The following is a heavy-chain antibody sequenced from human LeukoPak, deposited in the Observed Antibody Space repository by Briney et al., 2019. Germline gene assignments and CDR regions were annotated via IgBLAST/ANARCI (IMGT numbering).Heavy chain of an antibody. CDR3: ARVITGTTTAFEI. CDR2: VYASGST. J-gene: IGHJ3*02. CDR1: GGSISGYY. Sequence: SXTLSLTCSVSGGSISGYYWTWIRQPAGKGLEWIGRVYASGSTHYNPSLKTRLTMSVDTSKNQFSLKLSSVTAADTAVYYCARVITGTTTAFEIWGQGTMVTVSS. D-gene: IGHD1-7*01. V-gene: IGHV4-4*07.